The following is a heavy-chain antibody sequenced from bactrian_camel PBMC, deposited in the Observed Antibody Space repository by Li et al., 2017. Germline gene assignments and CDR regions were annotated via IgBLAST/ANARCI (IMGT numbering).Heavy chain of an antibody. D-gene: IGHD3*01. CDR2: IAPDGSR. J-gene: IGHJ4*01. CDR3: AAGPDVGREKHLTADQVLSIRRNNF. CDR1: GLTFEGGN. Sequence: HVQLVESGGDAVQTGGSLRLTCTAVGLTFEGGNQGWYRETPGNEFELVSSIAPDGSRWYADSVQGRFTISRNVLPERLSLQMTRLKAEDTAMYYCAAGPDVGREKHLTADQVLSIRRNNFWGQGTQVTVS. V-gene: IGHV3S55*01.